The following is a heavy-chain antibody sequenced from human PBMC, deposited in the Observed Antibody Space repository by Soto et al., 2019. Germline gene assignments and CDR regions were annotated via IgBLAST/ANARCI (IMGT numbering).Heavy chain of an antibody. Sequence: KTSETLSLTCAVYGGSFSGYYWSWIRQPPGKGLEWIGEINHSGSTNYNPSLKSRVTISVDTSKNQFSLKLSSVTAADTAVYYCARKSYIVATINWFDPWGQGTLVTVSS. J-gene: IGHJ5*02. CDR2: INHSGST. CDR1: GGSFSGYY. D-gene: IGHD5-12*01. V-gene: IGHV4-34*01. CDR3: ARKSYIVATINWFDP.